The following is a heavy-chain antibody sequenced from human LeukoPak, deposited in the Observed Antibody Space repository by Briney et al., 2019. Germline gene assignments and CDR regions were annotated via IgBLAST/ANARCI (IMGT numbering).Heavy chain of an antibody. CDR2: INPKNGDT. CDR3: VRDDYNGNSFDS. CDR1: GYTFTSYG. D-gene: IGHD4-4*01. J-gene: IGHJ5*01. Sequence: GASVKVSCKASGYTFTSYGISWVRQAPGQGLEWVGCINPKNGDTSSAQRFQGRVTMTRDTSLSTAYMDLTSLRSDDTAVYYCVRDDYNGNSFDSWGPGTLVTVSS. V-gene: IGHV1-2*02.